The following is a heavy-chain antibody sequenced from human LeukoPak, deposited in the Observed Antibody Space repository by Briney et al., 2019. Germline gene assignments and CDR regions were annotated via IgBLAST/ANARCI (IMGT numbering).Heavy chain of an antibody. CDR2: IYLRGNAA. CDR3: ARDSFCGGDCLLGGAYYFDY. Sequence: ASLKVSCKAFGYTFTSYYIHWVRQAPGPGLEWMGMIYLRGNAASYSQKFQGRVNMTTDTSTTTDYMELSSLRSDDTAVYYCARDSFCGGDCLLGGAYYFDYWGQGTPVTVSS. CDR1: GYTFTSYY. D-gene: IGHD2-21*02. J-gene: IGHJ4*02. V-gene: IGHV1-46*01.